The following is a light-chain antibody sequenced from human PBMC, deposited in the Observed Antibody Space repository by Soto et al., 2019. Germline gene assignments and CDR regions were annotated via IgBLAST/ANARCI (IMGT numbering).Light chain of an antibody. V-gene: IGKV3-11*01. CDR2: DAS. Sequence: EIVLTQSPATLSLSPGERATLSYRASQSVISYLAWYQQKPGQAPRLLIYDASDRATGIPARFSGSGSGTVFTLTISSLEPEDFAVYYCQQRINWPPYTFGQGTKLEIK. J-gene: IGKJ2*01. CDR3: QQRINWPPYT. CDR1: QSVISY.